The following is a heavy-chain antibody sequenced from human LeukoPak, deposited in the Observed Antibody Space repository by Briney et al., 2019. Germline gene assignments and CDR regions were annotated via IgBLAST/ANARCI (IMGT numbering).Heavy chain of an antibody. CDR1: GFTFADYA. J-gene: IGHJ4*02. V-gene: IGHV3-49*03. CDR3: TRERVRGYSYGDRGY. Sequence: PGRSLRLSCTASGFTFADYAMSWFRQAPGKGLEWVSFIRSKVFGGTTEYAASVKGRFTISRDDSKSIAYLQMKSLKTEDTAVYYCTRERVRGYSYGDRGYWGQGTLVTVSS. D-gene: IGHD5-18*01. CDR2: IRSKVFGGTT.